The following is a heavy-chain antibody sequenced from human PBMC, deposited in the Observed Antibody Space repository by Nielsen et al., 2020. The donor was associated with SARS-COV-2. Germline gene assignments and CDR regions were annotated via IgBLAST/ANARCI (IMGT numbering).Heavy chain of an antibody. CDR1: GYTFTSYG. Sequence: ASVKVSCKASGYTFTSYGISWVRQAPGQGLEWMGWISAYNGNTNYAQKLQGRVTMTTDTSTSTAYMELRSLRSDDTAVYYCAREYAAAGTSAYMDVWGKGTTVTVSS. D-gene: IGHD6-13*01. CDR3: AREYAAAGTSAYMDV. J-gene: IGHJ6*03. CDR2: ISAYNGNT. V-gene: IGHV1-18*04.